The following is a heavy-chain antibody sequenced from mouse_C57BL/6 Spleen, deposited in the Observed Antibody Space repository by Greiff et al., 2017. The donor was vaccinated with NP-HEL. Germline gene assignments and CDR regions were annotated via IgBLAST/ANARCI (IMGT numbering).Heavy chain of an antibody. D-gene: IGHD3-1*01. CDR2: IDPEDGET. J-gene: IGHJ1*03. CDR3: ARRASADWYFDV. Sequence: EVKLVESGAELVKPGASVKLSCTASGFNIKDYYMHWVKQRIEQGLEWIGRIDPEDGETKYAPKFQGKATITADTSSNTAYLQLSSLTSEDTAVYYCARRASADWYFDVWGTGTTVTVSS. CDR1: GFNIKDYY. V-gene: IGHV14-2*01.